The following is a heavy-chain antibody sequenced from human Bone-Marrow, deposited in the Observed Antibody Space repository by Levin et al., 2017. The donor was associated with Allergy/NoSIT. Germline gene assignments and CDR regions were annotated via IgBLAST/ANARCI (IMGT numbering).Heavy chain of an antibody. CDR3: AKLGDSGWYKNY. D-gene: IGHD6-19*01. V-gene: IGHV3-23*01. CDR1: GFTFSSYA. J-gene: IGHJ4*02. CDR2: ISGSGGST. Sequence: LSLTCAASGFTFSSYAMSWVHQAPGKGLEWVSAISGSGGSTYYADSVKGRFTISRDNSKNTLYLQMNSLRAEDTAVYYCAKLGDSGWYKNYWGQGTLVTVSS.